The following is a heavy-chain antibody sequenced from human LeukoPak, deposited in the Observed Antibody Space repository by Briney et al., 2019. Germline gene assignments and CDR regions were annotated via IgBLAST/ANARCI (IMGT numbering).Heavy chain of an antibody. J-gene: IGHJ4*02. CDR2: IDQDGSEK. Sequence: PGGSLRLSCAASTLSFSTYWMTWVRQAPGKGLEWVANIDQDGSEKNYVASVKGRFTISRDNAKNSLYLQMNSLRAEDTAVYYCARGYYCGNYLDSWGQGTLVTVSS. CDR1: TLSFSTYW. CDR3: ARGYYCGNYLDS. D-gene: IGHD4-23*01. V-gene: IGHV3-7*02.